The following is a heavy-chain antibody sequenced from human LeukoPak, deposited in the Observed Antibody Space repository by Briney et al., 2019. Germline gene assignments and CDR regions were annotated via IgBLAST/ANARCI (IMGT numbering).Heavy chain of an antibody. CDR3: ARVPFAGVVIPSWFDP. D-gene: IGHD3-3*01. CDR1: GGSFSGYY. CDR2: INHSGST. Sequence: MTSETLSLTCAVYGGSFSGYYWSWIRQPPGKGLEWIGEINHSGSTNYNPSLKSRVTISVDTSKNQFSLKLSSVTAADTAVYYCARVPFAGVVIPSWFDPWGQGTLVTVSS. J-gene: IGHJ5*02. V-gene: IGHV4-34*01.